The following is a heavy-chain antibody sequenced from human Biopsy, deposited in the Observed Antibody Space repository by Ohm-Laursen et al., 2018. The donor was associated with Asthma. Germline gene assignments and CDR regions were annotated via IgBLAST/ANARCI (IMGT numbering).Heavy chain of an antibody. J-gene: IGHJ6*02. CDR1: GYTFNSAG. V-gene: IGHV1-18*01. CDR2: ISVYNGNT. D-gene: IGHD3-10*01. CDR3: ARAVDYSHYYGIDV. Sequence: ASVKVSCKTSGYTFNSAGITWVRQAPGQGLEWMGWISVYNGNTKVAQKLQDRVTMITDTSTSTAYMELKSLRSGDTAVYFCARAVDYSHYYGIDVWGQGTTVTVS.